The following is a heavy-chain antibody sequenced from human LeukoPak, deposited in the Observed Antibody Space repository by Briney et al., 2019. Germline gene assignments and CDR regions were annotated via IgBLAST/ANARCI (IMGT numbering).Heavy chain of an antibody. V-gene: IGHV3-23*01. CDR2: FSGSDGNI. J-gene: IGHJ4*02. CDR3: ATKSYFWRGYPAYFHY. Sequence: GGCLRLSCAAYGFSFSSYAMSWVRQALGKGLGWVLTFSGSDGNIYYTESVKGRFTISRDNSKTTLYLQLNSLRVEDTAVYYCATKSYFWRGYPAYFHYWGLGTLVSVSS. D-gene: IGHD3-3*01. CDR1: GFSFSSYA.